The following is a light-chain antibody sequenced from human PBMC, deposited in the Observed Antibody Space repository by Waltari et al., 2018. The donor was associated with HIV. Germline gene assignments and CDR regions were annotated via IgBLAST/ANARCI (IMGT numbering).Light chain of an antibody. V-gene: IGLV2-8*01. J-gene: IGLJ3*02. CDR3: SSYAGNNNWV. CDR1: RGDVGGSKY. CDR2: GGS. Sequence: QSALTQPPSASGSPGQSVTISCTGTRGDVGGSKYVSCYQQFPGKAPQVLISGGSRRPAGVPARFSGSKSGHTASLTVSGLQAEDEAEYYCSSYAGNNNWVFGGGTKLTVL.